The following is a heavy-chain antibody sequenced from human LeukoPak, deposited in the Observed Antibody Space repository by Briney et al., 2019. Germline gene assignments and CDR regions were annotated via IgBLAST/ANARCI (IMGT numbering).Heavy chain of an antibody. J-gene: IGHJ4*02. V-gene: IGHV4-34*01. CDR1: GVSFSGYY. CDR3: ARRLCGGDCYSTFSY. Sequence: KPSETLSLTCAVYGVSFSGYYWSWIRQPPGKGLEWIGEINHSGSTNYNPSLKGRVTISVDTSKNQFSLKLSSVTAADTAVYYCARRLCGGDCYSTFSYWGQGTLVTVSS. D-gene: IGHD2-21*02. CDR2: INHSGST.